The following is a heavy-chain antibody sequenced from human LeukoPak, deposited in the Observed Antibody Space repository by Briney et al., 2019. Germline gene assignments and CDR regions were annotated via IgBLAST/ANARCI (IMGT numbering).Heavy chain of an antibody. D-gene: IGHD6-19*01. J-gene: IGHJ6*03. CDR3: ARRGVTVDGEGYYYYYMDV. Sequence: GESLKISCKGSGYSFTSYWIGWVRQMPGKGLEWMGIIYPGDSDTRYSPSFQGQVTISADKSISTAYLQWSSLKASDTAMYYCARRGVTVDGEGYYYYYMDVWGKGTTVIVSS. CDR1: GYSFTSYW. V-gene: IGHV5-51*01. CDR2: IYPGDSDT.